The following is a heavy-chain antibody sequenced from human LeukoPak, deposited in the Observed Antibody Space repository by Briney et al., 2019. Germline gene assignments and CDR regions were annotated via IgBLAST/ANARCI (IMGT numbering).Heavy chain of an antibody. Sequence: PSETLSLTCTVSGGSISSYYWSWIRQPPGKGLEWIGYIYYSGSTNYNPSLKSRVTISVDTSKNQFSLKLSSVTAADTAVYYCARDLDYAYAFDIWGQGTMVTVSS. V-gene: IGHV4-59*01. CDR3: ARDLDYAYAFDI. CDR2: IYYSGST. J-gene: IGHJ3*02. CDR1: GGSISSYY. D-gene: IGHD4-17*01.